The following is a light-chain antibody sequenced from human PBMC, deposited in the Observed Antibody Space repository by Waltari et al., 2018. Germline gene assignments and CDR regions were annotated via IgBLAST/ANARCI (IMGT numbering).Light chain of an antibody. Sequence: EIVLTQSPGPLSLSPGARATLSCRASQTISNYLAWYQQKPGQAPRLLIYDASSRAIGIPDRFSGSGSGTDFTLTISRLEPEDFAMYYCQQYGSSPTFGQGTKLEIK. CDR1: QTISNY. J-gene: IGKJ2*01. CDR2: DAS. CDR3: QQYGSSPT. V-gene: IGKV3-20*01.